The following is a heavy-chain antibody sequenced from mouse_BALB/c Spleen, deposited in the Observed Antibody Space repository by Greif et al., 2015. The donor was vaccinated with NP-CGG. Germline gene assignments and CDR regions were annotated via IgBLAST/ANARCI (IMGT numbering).Heavy chain of an antibody. J-gene: IGHJ1*01. CDR3: ARTVTTVVPRSYWYFDV. Sequence: EVQLQQSGPELVKPRASVKMSCKASGYTFTSYVMHWVKQKPGQGLEWIGYINPYNDGTKYNEKFKGKATLTSDKSSSTAYMELSSLTSEDPAVYYCARTVTTVVPRSYWYFDVWGAGTTVTVSS. V-gene: IGHV1-14*01. CDR1: GYTFTSYV. CDR2: INPYNDGT. D-gene: IGHD1-1*01.